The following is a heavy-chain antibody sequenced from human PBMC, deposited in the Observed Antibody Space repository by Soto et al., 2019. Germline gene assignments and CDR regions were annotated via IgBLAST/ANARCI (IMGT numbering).Heavy chain of an antibody. Sequence: QVQLQQWGAGLVKPSETLSLSCAVYGQSFSGHSWAWIRQPPGKGLEWIGEINESGSTYYNPSLMCRVTISTDTSKNQFSLKLSSVSAADTAAYFCARGSGIVALPGELEDVNYDYWGQGTLVNVSS. CDR2: INESGST. D-gene: IGHD1-1*01. CDR3: ARGSGIVALPGELEDVNYDY. J-gene: IGHJ4*02. CDR1: GQSFSGHS. V-gene: IGHV4-34*01.